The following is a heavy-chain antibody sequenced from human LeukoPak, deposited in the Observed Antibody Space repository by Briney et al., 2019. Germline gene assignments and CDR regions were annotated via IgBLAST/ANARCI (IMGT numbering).Heavy chain of an antibody. CDR3: ARGGSRHPSPEDY. D-gene: IGHD1-1*01. Sequence: GGSLRLSCAASGFTFSSYWMSWVRQAPGKGLAWVANIKQDGSEKYFVDSVKGRFTISRDNAKNSLYLQMSSLRAEDTAVYYCARGGSRHPSPEDYWGRGTLVTVSS. V-gene: IGHV3-7*03. CDR1: GFTFSSYW. J-gene: IGHJ4*02. CDR2: IKQDGSEK.